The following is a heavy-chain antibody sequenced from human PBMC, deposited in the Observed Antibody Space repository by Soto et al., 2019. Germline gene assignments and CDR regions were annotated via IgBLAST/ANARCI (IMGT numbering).Heavy chain of an antibody. CDR2: ISDSGSNT. CDR3: ARYYYDSRGYDGIDV. V-gene: IGHV3-48*02. J-gene: IGHJ6*02. CDR1: GFKISSSS. Sequence: EVQLVESGGGLVQPGGSLRLSCAAFGFKISSSSMNWVRQAPGRGLEGVAYISDSGSNTLYADSVKGRFTVSRNTANNSLYLQMSGLRDEDRAVYYCARYYYDSRGYDGIDVRGQGTTVTVSS. D-gene: IGHD3-22*01.